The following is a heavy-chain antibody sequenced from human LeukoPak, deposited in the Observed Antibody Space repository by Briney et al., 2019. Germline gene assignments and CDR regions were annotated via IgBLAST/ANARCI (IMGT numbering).Heavy chain of an antibody. D-gene: IGHD6-19*01. CDR3: AKVGTRAVAGSRHFDY. V-gene: IGHV3-30*18. CDR1: GFTFSSYG. J-gene: IGHJ4*02. Sequence: GGSLRLSCAASGFTFSSYGMHWVRQAPGKGLEWVAVISYDGSNKYYADSVKGRFTISRDNSKNTLYLQMNSLRAEDTAVYYCAKVGTRAVAGSRHFDYWGQGTLVTVSS. CDR2: ISYDGSNK.